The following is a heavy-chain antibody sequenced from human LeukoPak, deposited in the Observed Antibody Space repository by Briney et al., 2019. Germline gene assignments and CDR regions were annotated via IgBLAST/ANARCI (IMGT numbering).Heavy chain of an antibody. CDR1: GGSISAYY. V-gene: IGHV4-4*07. CDR2: IHSSGDT. J-gene: IGHJ4*02. Sequence: SETLSLTCTVSGGSISAYYWSWIRQPAGKGLEWLGRIHSSGDTNYDPSLKSRVTMSVDTSKNQFSLKLSSVTAADTAVYYCARGSDIPGTTSIFDSWGQGTLVTVSS. CDR3: ARGSDIPGTTSIFDS. D-gene: IGHD1-20*01.